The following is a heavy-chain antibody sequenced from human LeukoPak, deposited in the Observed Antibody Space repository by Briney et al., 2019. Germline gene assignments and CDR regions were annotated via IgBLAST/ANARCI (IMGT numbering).Heavy chain of an antibody. CDR2: IYYSGST. D-gene: IGHD2-2*01. J-gene: IGHJ4*02. CDR1: GGSISSYY. Sequence: KPSETLSLTCTVSGGSISSYYWSWLRQPPGKGLEWIGYIYYSGSTNYNPSLKSRVTISVDTSKNQFSLKLSSVTAADTAVYYCARSDCSSTSCYPPFFDYWGQGTLVTVSS. CDR3: ARSDCSSTSCYPPFFDY. V-gene: IGHV4-59*08.